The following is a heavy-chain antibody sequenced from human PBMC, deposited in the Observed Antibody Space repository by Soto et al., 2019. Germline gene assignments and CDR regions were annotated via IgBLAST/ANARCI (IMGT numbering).Heavy chain of an antibody. CDR2: TYYRSKWSS. J-gene: IGHJ4*02. CDR1: GDSVSSKSDA. D-gene: IGHD7-27*01. CDR3: SRTGDYLVDY. V-gene: IGHV6-1*01. Sequence: SPTLSLTCAISGDSVSSKSDAWHWIRQSPSRGLEWLGRTYYRSKWSSNYAVSVESRITINPDTSKNPFSLQLRSVTPDDTAMYYCSRTGDYLVDYRGQGTLVTVSS.